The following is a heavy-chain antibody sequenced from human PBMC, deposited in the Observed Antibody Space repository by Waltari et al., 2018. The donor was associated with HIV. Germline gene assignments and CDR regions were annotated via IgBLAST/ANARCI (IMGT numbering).Heavy chain of an antibody. CDR1: GGAFSVYA. CDR3: VRDRGGYYDNRGYFGSFQY. Sequence: QVPLSHSEGGVWTPGWSVKICGSASGGAFSVYACNWVRKVPVQGLEWIGGIIQILDTTNYAQKLKGRVSIYADDHTATVYMELTGLKSEDASIFYWVRDRGGYYDNRGYFGSFQYWGQGSTVIVSS. J-gene: IGHJ4*02. V-gene: IGHV1-69*01. CDR2: IIQILDTT. D-gene: IGHD3-22*01.